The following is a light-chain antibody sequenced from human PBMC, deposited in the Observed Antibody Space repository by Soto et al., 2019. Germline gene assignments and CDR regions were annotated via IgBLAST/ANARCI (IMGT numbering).Light chain of an antibody. J-gene: IGLJ3*02. CDR2: SNS. CDR3: ASWDDSLNGV. V-gene: IGLV1-44*01. Sequence: QSVLTQPPSASGTPGQRVTISCSGSSSNIGSNAVNWYQQFPGTAPKLLIYSNSQRPSGVPDRFSGSKSGTSASLAISGLQSEDEADYYCASWDDSLNGVFGGGTKLTVL. CDR1: SSNIGSNA.